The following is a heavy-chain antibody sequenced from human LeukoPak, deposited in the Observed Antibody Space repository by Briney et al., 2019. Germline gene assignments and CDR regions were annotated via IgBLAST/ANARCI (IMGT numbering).Heavy chain of an antibody. CDR1: GFTFSSYW. CDR2: INSDGSST. D-gene: IGHD2/OR15-2a*01. Sequence: GGSLRLSCAASGFTFSSYWMHWVRQAPGKGLVWVSRINSDGSSTSYADSVKGRFTISRDNAKNTLYLQMNSLRAEDTATYYCARGEFGDYYYFYMDVWGEGTTVTVSS. J-gene: IGHJ6*03. V-gene: IGHV3-74*01. CDR3: ARGEFGDYYYFYMDV.